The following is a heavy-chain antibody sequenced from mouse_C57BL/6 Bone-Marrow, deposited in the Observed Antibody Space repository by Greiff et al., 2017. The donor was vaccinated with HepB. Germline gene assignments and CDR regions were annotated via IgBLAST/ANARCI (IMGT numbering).Heavy chain of an antibody. CDR1: GYSITSGYY. CDR2: ISYDGSN. CDR3: ARVNYGSSYDWFAY. J-gene: IGHJ3*01. V-gene: IGHV3-6*01. D-gene: IGHD1-1*01. Sequence: VQLQQSGPGLVKPSQSLSLTCSVTGYSITSGYYWNWIRQFPGNKLEWMGYISYDGSNNYNPSLKNRISITRDTSKNQFFLKLNSVTTEDTATYYCARVNYGSSYDWFAYWGQGTLVTVSA.